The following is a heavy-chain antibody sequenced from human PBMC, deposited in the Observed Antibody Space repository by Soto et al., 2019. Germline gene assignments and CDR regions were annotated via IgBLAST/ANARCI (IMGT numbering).Heavy chain of an antibody. Sequence: QVQLVQSGGEVKKPGASVKVSCKASGYTFSTYAISWVRQAPGQGLEWMGWINAYNGNTKYEQKLQGRVTMTTDTSMSTAYMELRSLRSDDTAVYYCARESPPADYWGQGTLVTVSS. V-gene: IGHV1-18*01. CDR3: ARESPPADY. CDR1: GYTFSTYA. CDR2: INAYNGNT. J-gene: IGHJ4*02.